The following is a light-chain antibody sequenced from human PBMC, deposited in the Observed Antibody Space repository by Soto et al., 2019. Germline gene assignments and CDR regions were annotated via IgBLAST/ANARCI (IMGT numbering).Light chain of an antibody. CDR2: SAS. V-gene: IGKV3-15*01. CDR1: QSVNNN. Sequence: EIVMTQSPVTLSVSPGERATLSCTASQSVNNNVAWYQQKPGHTPRLLIYSASIGATGTPARFSGSGSGSDFTLTISSLQSEDFAVYSCQQYNKWPLTFGPGTKVDIE. J-gene: IGKJ3*01. CDR3: QQYNKWPLT.